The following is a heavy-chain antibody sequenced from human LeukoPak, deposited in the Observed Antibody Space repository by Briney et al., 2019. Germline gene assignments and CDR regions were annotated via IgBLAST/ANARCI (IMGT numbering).Heavy chain of an antibody. Sequence: GGSLRLSCAASGFTFSSYAMHWVRQAPGKGLEWVAVISYDGSNKYYADSVKGRFTISRDNSKNTLYLQMNSLRAEDTAVYYCARDPLSQDIVVVPAAISWGQGTLVTVSS. J-gene: IGHJ5*02. D-gene: IGHD2-2*01. CDR3: ARDPLSQDIVVVPAAIS. CDR1: GFTFSSYA. CDR2: ISYDGSNK. V-gene: IGHV3-30-3*01.